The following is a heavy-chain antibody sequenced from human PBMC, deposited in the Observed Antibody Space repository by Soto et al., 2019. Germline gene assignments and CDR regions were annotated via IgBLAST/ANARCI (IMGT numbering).Heavy chain of an antibody. Sequence: SVKVSCKASGGTFSSYAISWVRQAPGQGLEWIGGIIPIFGTANYAQKIQGRVTITADESTSTAYMELSSLRSEDTAVYYCARGEYYYGSGSYYPAYYYYGMDVWGQGTTVTVSS. J-gene: IGHJ6*02. D-gene: IGHD3-10*01. CDR3: ARGEYYYGSGSYYPAYYYYGMDV. CDR2: IIPIFGTA. CDR1: GGTFSSYA. V-gene: IGHV1-69*13.